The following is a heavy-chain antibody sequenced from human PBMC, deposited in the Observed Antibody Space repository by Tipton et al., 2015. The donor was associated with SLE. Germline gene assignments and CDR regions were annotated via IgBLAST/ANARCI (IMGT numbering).Heavy chain of an antibody. CDR1: GGSASSGSYY. V-gene: IGHV4-39*07. CDR3: ASFGYSSGWYAFDY. Sequence: TLSLTCTVSGGSASSGSYYWSWIRQPPGKGLEWIGSIYHSGSTYYNPSLKSRVTISVDTSKNQFSLKLSSVTAADTAVYYCASFGYSSGWYAFDYWGQGTLVTVSS. CDR2: IYHSGST. D-gene: IGHD6-19*01. J-gene: IGHJ4*02.